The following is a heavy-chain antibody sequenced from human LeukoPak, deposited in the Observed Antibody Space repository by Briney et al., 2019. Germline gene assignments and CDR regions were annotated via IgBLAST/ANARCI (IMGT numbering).Heavy chain of an antibody. Sequence: GGSLRLSCAASGFTFSSYAMSWVRQAPGKGLEWVSAISGSGGSTYYADSVKGRFTISRDNSKNTLYLQMNSLRAEDTAVYYCAKDIFSGSYSPYYYYGMDVWGQGTTVTVSS. CDR3: AKDIFSGSYSPYYYYGMDV. CDR2: ISGSGGST. V-gene: IGHV3-23*01. D-gene: IGHD1-26*01. J-gene: IGHJ6*02. CDR1: GFTFSSYA.